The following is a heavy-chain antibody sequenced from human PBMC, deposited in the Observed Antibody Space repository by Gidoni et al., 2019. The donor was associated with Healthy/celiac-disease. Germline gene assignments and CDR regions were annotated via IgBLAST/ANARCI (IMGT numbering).Heavy chain of an antibody. Sequence: EVQQEESGGGLVQPGGSLRLYCSASGFTFSSYAMHWLRQAPGKGLEYVSAISSNGGSTYYADSVKGRFTISRDNSKNTLYLQMSSLRAEDTAVYYCAKDGYNLGALDYWGQGTLVTVSS. J-gene: IGHJ4*02. CDR3: AKDGYNLGALDY. D-gene: IGHD5-12*01. V-gene: IGHV3-64D*06. CDR1: GFTFSSYA. CDR2: ISSNGGST.